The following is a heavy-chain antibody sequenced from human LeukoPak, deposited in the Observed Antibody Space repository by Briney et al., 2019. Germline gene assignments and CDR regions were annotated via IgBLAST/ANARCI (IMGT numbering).Heavy chain of an antibody. Sequence: PGGPLRLSCAASGFTFSEHYMSWIRQAPGKGLEWISYISSGGTTIHYADSVKGRFTISRDIAKNSLYLQMNSLRAEDTAVYYCARGSIAVAGASDYWGQGTLVTVSS. V-gene: IGHV3-11*01. D-gene: IGHD6-19*01. CDR3: ARGSIAVAGASDY. CDR1: GFTFSEHY. CDR2: ISSGGTTI. J-gene: IGHJ4*02.